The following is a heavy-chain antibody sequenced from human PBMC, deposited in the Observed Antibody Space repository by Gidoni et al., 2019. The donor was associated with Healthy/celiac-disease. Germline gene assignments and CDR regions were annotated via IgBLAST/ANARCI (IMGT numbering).Heavy chain of an antibody. CDR2: ISGSGGST. CDR1: GFTFRSYA. CDR3: AKDIEYSSSSTTFDI. Sequence: EAQLLESGGGLVQPGGSLRLSRAASGFTFRSYALSWVRQAPGRGLEWVSAISGSGGSTYYADSVKVRFTISRDNSKNTLYLQMNSLRAEDTAVYYCAKDIEYSSSSTTFDIWGQGTMVTVSS. V-gene: IGHV3-23*01. J-gene: IGHJ3*02. D-gene: IGHD6-6*01.